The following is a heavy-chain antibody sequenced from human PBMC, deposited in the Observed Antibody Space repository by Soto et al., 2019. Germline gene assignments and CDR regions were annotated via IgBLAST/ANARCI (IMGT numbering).Heavy chain of an antibody. CDR2: MYYSGSF. Sequence: PSETLSLTCTVSGGSISSGGYYWSWIRQHPGKGLEWIGFMYYSGSFNYNPSLTSRVTISVDTSKNQFSLKVTSVTADDTAVYFCVMSPGWYKIDSWGQGILVTVS. D-gene: IGHD6-19*01. CDR3: VMSPGWYKIDS. CDR1: GGSISSGGYY. V-gene: IGHV4-61*08. J-gene: IGHJ4*02.